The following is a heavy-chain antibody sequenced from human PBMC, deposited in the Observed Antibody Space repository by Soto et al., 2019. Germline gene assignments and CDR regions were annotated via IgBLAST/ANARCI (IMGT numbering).Heavy chain of an antibody. J-gene: IGHJ6*02. CDR1: GGSISSYY. Sequence: PSETLSLTCTVSGGSISSYYWSWIRQPPGKGLEWIGYIYYSGSTNYNPSLKSRVTISVDTSKNQFSLKLSSVTAADTAVYYCARDRRDYYDSSGYYTGGGGMDVWGQGTTVTVSS. CDR3: ARDRRDYYDSSGYYTGGGGMDV. D-gene: IGHD3-22*01. V-gene: IGHV4-59*01. CDR2: IYYSGST.